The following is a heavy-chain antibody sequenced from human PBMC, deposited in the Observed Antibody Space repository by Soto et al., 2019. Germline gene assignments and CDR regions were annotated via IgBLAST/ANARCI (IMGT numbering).Heavy chain of an antibody. D-gene: IGHD4-17*01. CDR3: AKRNPYGDYDGSEYFQH. CDR2: ISYDGSNK. Sequence: QVQLVESGGGVVQPGRSLRLSCAASGFTFSSYGMHWVRQAPGKGLEWVAVISYDGSNKYYADSVKGRFTISRDNSKNTLYLQMNSLRAEDTAVYYCAKRNPYGDYDGSEYFQHWGQGTLVTVSS. V-gene: IGHV3-30*18. J-gene: IGHJ1*01. CDR1: GFTFSSYG.